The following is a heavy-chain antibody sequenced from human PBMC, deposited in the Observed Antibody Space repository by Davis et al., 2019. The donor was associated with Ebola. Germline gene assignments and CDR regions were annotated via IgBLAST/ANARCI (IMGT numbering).Heavy chain of an antibody. J-gene: IGHJ4*02. CDR1: GGSISSSSYY. D-gene: IGHD5-12*01. V-gene: IGHV4-39*01. CDR3: ARVKWLRTIDY. Sequence: SATLSLTCTVSGGSISSSSYYWGWIRQPPGKGLEWIGSIYYSGSTYYNPSLKSRVTISVDTSKNQFSLKLSSVTAADTAVYYCARVKWLRTIDYWGQGTLVTVSS. CDR2: IYYSGST.